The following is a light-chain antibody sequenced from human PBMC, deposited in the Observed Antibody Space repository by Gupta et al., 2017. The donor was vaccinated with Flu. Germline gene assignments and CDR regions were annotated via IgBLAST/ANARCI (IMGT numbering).Light chain of an antibody. CDR2: WAS. V-gene: IGKV4-1*01. Sequence: DIVMTQSPDSLAVSLGERATINCKSSQSVLYSSNNKNYLAWYQQRPGQPPKLLIYWASTRESGVPDRFNGSGSGTDFTLTISSLQAEDVAVYYCQQDYTTPLTFGGGTKVEIK. CDR1: QSVLYSSNNKNY. CDR3: QQDYTTPLT. J-gene: IGKJ4*01.